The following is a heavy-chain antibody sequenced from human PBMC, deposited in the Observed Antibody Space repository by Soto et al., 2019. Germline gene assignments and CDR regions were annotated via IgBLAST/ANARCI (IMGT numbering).Heavy chain of an antibody. V-gene: IGHV3-74*01. CDR3: GKDPNGDRIGALDI. J-gene: IGHJ3*02. CDR1: GFTFSNYL. Sequence: GGSLRLSCAASGFTFSNYLMHWVRQAPGKGLEWVSRISTDESSTIYADSVKGRFTVSRDNAKNTVYLQMNSLGVEDTAVYYCGKDPNGDRIGALDIWGPGTVVTVSS. D-gene: IGHD4-17*01. CDR2: ISTDESST.